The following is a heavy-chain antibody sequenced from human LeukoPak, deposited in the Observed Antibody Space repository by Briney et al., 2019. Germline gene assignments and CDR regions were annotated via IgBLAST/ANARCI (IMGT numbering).Heavy chain of an antibody. Sequence: PGGSLRLSCAASGFTFSSYSMNWVRQAPGKGLEWVSSISSSSSYIYYADSVKGRFTISRDNAKNSLYLQMNSLRAEDTAVYYCARDLRRDSSGYYLSYYYGMDVWGQGTTVTVSS. CDR3: ARDLRRDSSGYYLSYYYGMDV. D-gene: IGHD3-22*01. V-gene: IGHV3-21*01. CDR2: ISSSSSYI. J-gene: IGHJ6*02. CDR1: GFTFSSYS.